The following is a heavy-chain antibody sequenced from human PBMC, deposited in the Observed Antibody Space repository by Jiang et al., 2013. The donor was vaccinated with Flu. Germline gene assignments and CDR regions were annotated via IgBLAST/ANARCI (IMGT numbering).Heavy chain of an antibody. D-gene: IGHD6-19*01. Sequence: SGFTFSSYEMNWVRQAPGKGLEWVSYISSSGSTIYYADSVKGRFTISRDNAKNSLYLQMNSLRAEDTAVYYCARTEWLGYFDYWGQGTLVTVSS. CDR2: ISSSGSTI. V-gene: IGHV3-48*03. J-gene: IGHJ4*02. CDR3: ARTEWLGYFDY. CDR1: GFTFSSYE.